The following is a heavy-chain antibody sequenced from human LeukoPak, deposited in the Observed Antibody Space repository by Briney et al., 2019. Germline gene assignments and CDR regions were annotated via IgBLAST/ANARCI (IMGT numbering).Heavy chain of an antibody. Sequence: SETLSLTCTVSGGSISSSSYYWGWIRQPPAKGLEWIGNIYYSGNTYYNPSLKSRVTISVDTSKNQFSLKLSSVTAADTAVYYCATPPPYCGSTSCFAHFQHWGQGTLVTVSS. CDR1: GGSISSSSYY. D-gene: IGHD2-2*01. CDR3: ATPPPYCGSTSCFAHFQH. V-gene: IGHV4-39*01. J-gene: IGHJ1*01. CDR2: IYYSGNT.